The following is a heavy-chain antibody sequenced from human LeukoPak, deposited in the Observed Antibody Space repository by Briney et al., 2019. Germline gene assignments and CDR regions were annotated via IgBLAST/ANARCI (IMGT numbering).Heavy chain of an antibody. CDR3: SRESWYLDL. V-gene: IGHV3-7*03. Sequence: GGSLRLSCAASGFTFSKYWMTWVRQAPGKGLELVANIKHDGSEYSYVDSVKGRFTFSRDTAKNTMYLQMNSLRAEDTAVYYCSRESWYLDLWGRGTLVTVSS. CDR1: GFTFSKYW. J-gene: IGHJ2*01. CDR2: IKHDGSEY.